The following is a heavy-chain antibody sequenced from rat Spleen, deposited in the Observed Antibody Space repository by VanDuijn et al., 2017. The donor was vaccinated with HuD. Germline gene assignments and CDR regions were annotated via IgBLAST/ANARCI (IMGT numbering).Heavy chain of an antibody. Sequence: EVQLVESGGGLVQPGRSLKLSCAASGFTFSGYYMAWVRQAPTKGLEWVATINYAGSDTYYRDSVKGRFTVSRDNANSTLYLQMVSLRSEDTATYYCARKYNYVDWYFDFWGPGTMVTVSS. J-gene: IGHJ1*01. CDR1: GFTFSGYY. CDR3: ARKYNYVDWYFDF. V-gene: IGHV5-7*01. CDR2: INYAGSDT. D-gene: IGHD1-4*01.